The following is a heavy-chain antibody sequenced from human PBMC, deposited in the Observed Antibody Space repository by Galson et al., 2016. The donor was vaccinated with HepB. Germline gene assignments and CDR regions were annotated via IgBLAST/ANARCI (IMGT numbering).Heavy chain of an antibody. V-gene: IGHV5-10-1*01. J-gene: IGHJ2*01. CDR3: ARHSPGNRGHWYFDL. CDR1: DYSFTGYW. CDR2: IDPSDSYA. D-gene: IGHD2/OR15-2a*01. Sequence: SGAEVKKPGESLRISCKGSDYSFTGYWISWVRQMPGKGLEWMGRIDPSDSYAHYSPSFQGHGTISVDKSINTAYLQWSNLKASDRAMYYCARHSPGNRGHWYFDLWGRGTLRTVSS.